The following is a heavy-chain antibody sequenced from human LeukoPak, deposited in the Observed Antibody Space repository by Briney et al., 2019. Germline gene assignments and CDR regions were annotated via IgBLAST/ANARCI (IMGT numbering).Heavy chain of an antibody. CDR3: ASRVVTATFDAFDI. Sequence: PGGSLRLSCAASGFTFSSYGMHWVRQAPGKGLEWVAVISYDGSNKYYADSVKGRFTISRDNSKNTLYLQMNSLRAEDTAVYYCASRVVTATFDAFDIWGQGTMVTVSS. CDR1: GFTFSSYG. J-gene: IGHJ3*02. D-gene: IGHD2-21*02. CDR2: ISYDGSNK. V-gene: IGHV3-30*03.